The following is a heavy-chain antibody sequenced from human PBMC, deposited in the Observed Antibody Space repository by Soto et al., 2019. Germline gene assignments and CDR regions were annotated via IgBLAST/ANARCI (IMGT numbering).Heavy chain of an antibody. CDR1: GFTFSSYG. J-gene: IGHJ4*02. CDR3: ARWAGTYRHYYLDY. Sequence: GGSLRLSCAASGFTFSSYGMHWVRQAPGKGLEWVAVIRNDGSNRYYSDSVKGRFTISRDNAKNTLSLQMNSLRGEDTAVYYCARWAGTYRHYYLDYSGQGTQVTVSS. CDR2: IRNDGSNR. D-gene: IGHD6-19*01. V-gene: IGHV3-33*01.